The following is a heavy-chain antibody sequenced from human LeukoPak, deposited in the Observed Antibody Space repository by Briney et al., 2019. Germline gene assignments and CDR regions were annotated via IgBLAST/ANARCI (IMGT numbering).Heavy chain of an antibody. V-gene: IGHV4-61*01. Sequence: SETLSLTCTVSGGSVSSGSYYWSWTRQPPGKGLEWIGYIYYSGSTNYNPSLKSRVTISVDTSKNQFSLKLSSVTAADTAVYYCARAFFGSTPALDYWGQGTLVTVSS. J-gene: IGHJ4*02. CDR1: GGSVSSGSYY. CDR3: ARAFFGSTPALDY. D-gene: IGHD3-3*01. CDR2: IYYSGST.